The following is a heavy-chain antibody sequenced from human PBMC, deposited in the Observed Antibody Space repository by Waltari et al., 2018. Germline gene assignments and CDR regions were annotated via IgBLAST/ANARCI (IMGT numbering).Heavy chain of an antibody. V-gene: IGHV6-1*01. CDR2: TDYMSKWYN. CDR3: TRAAGRRFDY. Sequence: QVQLQQSGPGLVKPSQTLSLTCAIPGDSVSNNGFAWNWVRQSPSRGLEWLGRTDYMSKWYNDYAVSVKSRITINPETSKNQVSLQLNSVTPDDTAVYYCTRAAGRRFDYWGQGTAVTVSS. J-gene: IGHJ4*02. CDR1: GDSVSNNGFA.